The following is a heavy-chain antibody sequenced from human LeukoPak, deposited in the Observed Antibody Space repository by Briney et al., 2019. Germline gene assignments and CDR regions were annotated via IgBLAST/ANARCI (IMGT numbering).Heavy chain of an antibody. CDR3: ARVAYSSGWYEDWFDP. V-gene: IGHV4-4*07. CDR2: IYTSGST. J-gene: IGHJ5*02. CDR1: GGSISSYY. D-gene: IGHD6-19*01. Sequence: PSETLSLTCTVSGGSISSYYWSWIRQPAGKGLEWIGRIYTSGSTNYNPSLKSRVTMSVDTSKNQFSLKLSSVTAADTAVHYCARVAYSSGWYEDWFDPLGPGNPGHRLL.